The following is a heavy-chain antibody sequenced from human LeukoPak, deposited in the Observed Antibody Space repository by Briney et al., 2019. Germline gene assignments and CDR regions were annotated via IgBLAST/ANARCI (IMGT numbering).Heavy chain of an antibody. CDR3: VKKRSAGSGSYYDY. CDR1: GFTFSNCP. D-gene: IGHD3-10*01. J-gene: IGHJ4*02. CDR2: INTNGDNT. V-gene: IGHV3-64D*09. Sequence: PGGSLRLSCSASGFTFSNCPMHWVRQAPGKGLEYVSAINTNGDNTYYADSVKGRFTISRDNSKNTLFLQMSSLRAEDTAVYHCVKKRSAGSGSYYDYWGQGTLVTVSS.